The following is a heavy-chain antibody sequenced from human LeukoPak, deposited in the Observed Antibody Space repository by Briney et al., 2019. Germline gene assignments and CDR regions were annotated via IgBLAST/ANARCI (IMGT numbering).Heavy chain of an antibody. Sequence: GGSLRLSCAASGFTFSSYGMTWVRQAPGKGLEWISGTSGSGGSTYYANSVKGRFTISRDNSKSTLYLQMNSLTAEDTAVYYCAKMRGQYYHSYYMDAWGKGTTVTVSS. CDR2: TSGSGGST. V-gene: IGHV3-23*01. CDR3: AKMRGQYYHSYYMDA. J-gene: IGHJ6*03. CDR1: GFTFSSYG.